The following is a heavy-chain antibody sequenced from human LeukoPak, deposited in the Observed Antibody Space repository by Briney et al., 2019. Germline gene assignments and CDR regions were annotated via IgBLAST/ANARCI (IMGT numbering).Heavy chain of an antibody. CDR2: IYYSGST. CDR3: ARGGPGYYLDY. J-gene: IGHJ4*02. V-gene: IGHV4-30-4*08. Sequence: SETLSLTCTVSGGSISSGDYYWSWIRQPPGKGLEWIGYIYYSGSTYYNPSLKSRVTISVDTSKNQFSLKLSSVTAADTAVYYCARGGPGYYLDYWGQGTLVTVSP. CDR1: GGSISSGDYY.